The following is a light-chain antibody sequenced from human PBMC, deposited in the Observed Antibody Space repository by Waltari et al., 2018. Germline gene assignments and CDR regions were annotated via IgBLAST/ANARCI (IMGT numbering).Light chain of an antibody. CDR2: WAS. Sequence: DIVMTQSPDSLAVSVRERATLNCSSSQSVLFSSNNKNYLSWYQQKPGQSPKLLIYWASTRESGVPDRFSGSGSGTDFTLTISSLQAEDVAVYYCHQFYSTVYTFGQGTKLEIK. CDR3: HQFYSTVYT. J-gene: IGKJ2*01. CDR1: QSVLFSSNNKNY. V-gene: IGKV4-1*01.